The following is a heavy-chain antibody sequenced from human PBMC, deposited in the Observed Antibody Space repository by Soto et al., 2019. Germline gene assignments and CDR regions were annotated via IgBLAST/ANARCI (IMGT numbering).Heavy chain of an antibody. V-gene: IGHV3-30*18. CDR1: GFTFSSYG. CDR3: AKDLTYYDILTGYFRAVPDYYYGMDV. Sequence: GSLRLSCAASGFTFSSYGMHWVRQAPGKGLEWVAVISYDGSKKYYADSVKGRFTISIDKSKNTLYLQMNSLRAEDTAVYYCAKDLTYYDILTGYFRAVPDYYYGMDVWGQGTTVTVSS. J-gene: IGHJ6*02. D-gene: IGHD3-9*01. CDR2: ISYDGSKK.